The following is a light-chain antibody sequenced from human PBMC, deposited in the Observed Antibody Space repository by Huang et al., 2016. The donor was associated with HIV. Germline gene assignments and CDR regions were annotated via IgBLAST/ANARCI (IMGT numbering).Light chain of an antibody. CDR2: GAS. CDR3: QQYDSSPWT. V-gene: IGKV3-20*01. Sequence: EIVLTQSPGTLSLSPGERATLSSRASTSCSSSYLAWYQHKPGQAPRLLFYGASSTATGIPDRFSGSGSGTDFTLTISRLEPEDFAVYYCQQYDSSPWTFGQGTKVEIK. J-gene: IGKJ1*01. CDR1: TSCSSSY.